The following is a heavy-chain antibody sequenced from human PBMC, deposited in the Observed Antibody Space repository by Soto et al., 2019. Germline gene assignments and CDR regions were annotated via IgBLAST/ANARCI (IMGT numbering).Heavy chain of an antibody. CDR1: GYSFTSYW. Sequence: GESLKISCKGSGYSFTSYWVSWVRQMPGKGLEWMGRIDPSDSYTNYSPSFQGHVTISADKSISTAYLQWSSLKASDTAMYYCARHANYDILTGPDYWGQGTLVTVSS. CDR2: IDPSDSYT. D-gene: IGHD3-9*01. V-gene: IGHV5-10-1*01. CDR3: ARHANYDILTGPDY. J-gene: IGHJ4*02.